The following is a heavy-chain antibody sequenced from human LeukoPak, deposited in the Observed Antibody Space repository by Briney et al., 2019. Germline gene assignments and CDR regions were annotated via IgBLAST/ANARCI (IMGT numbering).Heavy chain of an antibody. D-gene: IGHD1-1*01. CDR1: GCSISGYY. Sequence: PSETLSLTCTVAGCSISGYYVRWLRQPPGKGLEWLGYIYYSGSTNYNPSLKSRVTISVDTSKNQFHGKLSSVTAAHTSVYYCAMSSVQKTVRPGGYYLDVWGKGTTVTVSS. CDR3: AMSSVQKTVRPGGYYLDV. J-gene: IGHJ6*03. CDR2: IYYSGST. V-gene: IGHV4-59*08.